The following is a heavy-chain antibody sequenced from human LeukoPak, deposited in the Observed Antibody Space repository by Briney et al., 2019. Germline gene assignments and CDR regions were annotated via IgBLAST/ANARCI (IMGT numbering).Heavy chain of an antibody. CDR2: ISGSGGSR. V-gene: IGHV3-23*01. CDR3: AKDSGYYYDSSGYFYDP. Sequence: GGSLRLSCAASGITLSSYAMNWVRQAPGKGLEWVSGISGSGGSRHYADSVKGRFTISRDNSNNTVYLQMNSLRAEDTAVYYCAKDSGYYYDSSGYFYDPWGQGTLVTVSS. CDR1: GITLSSYA. D-gene: IGHD3-22*01. J-gene: IGHJ5*02.